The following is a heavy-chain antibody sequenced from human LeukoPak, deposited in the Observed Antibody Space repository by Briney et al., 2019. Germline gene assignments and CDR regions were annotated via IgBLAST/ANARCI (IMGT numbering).Heavy chain of an antibody. Sequence: SGSLSLTPTVSGGSICSSSYYCGWIRQPPGKWLEWIGSIYYSGSTYYHPSLKSRVTIYVDTYKNQFSLKLSSVTAADTAVYYCARRGYSGSYGDDYWGQGTLVTVSS. CDR2: IYYSGST. CDR1: GGSICSSSYY. V-gene: IGHV4-39*01. J-gene: IGHJ4*02. CDR3: ARRGYSGSYGDDY. D-gene: IGHD1-26*01.